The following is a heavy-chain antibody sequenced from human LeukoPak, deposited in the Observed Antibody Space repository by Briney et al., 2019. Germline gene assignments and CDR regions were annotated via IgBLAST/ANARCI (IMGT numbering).Heavy chain of an antibody. CDR1: GGSFSGYY. CDR2: INHSGST. V-gene: IGHV4-34*01. J-gene: IGHJ5*02. CDR3: AREPYVPSRRWFDP. Sequence: SETLSLTCAVYGGSFSGYYWSWIRQPPGKGLEWIGEINHSGSTNYNPSLKSRVTISVDTSKNQFSLKLSSVTAADTAVYYCAREPYVPSRRWFDPWGQGTLVTVYS. D-gene: IGHD3-10*02.